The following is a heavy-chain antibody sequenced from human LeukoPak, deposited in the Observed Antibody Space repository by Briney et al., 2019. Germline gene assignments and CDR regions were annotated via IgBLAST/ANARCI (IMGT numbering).Heavy chain of an antibody. D-gene: IGHD2-2*01. Sequence: PSETLSLTCTVSGGSISSYYWSWIRQPAGKGLEWIGRIYTSGSTNYNPSLKSRVTMSVDTSKNQFSLKLSSVTAADTAVYYCARNLFDIVVVPADKRGWFDPWGQGTLVTVSS. CDR3: ARNLFDIVVVPADKRGWFDP. V-gene: IGHV4-4*07. J-gene: IGHJ5*02. CDR2: IYTSGST. CDR1: GGSISSYY.